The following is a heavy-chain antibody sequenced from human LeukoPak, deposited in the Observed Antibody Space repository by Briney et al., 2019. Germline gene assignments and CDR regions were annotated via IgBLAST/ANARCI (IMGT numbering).Heavy chain of an antibody. CDR2: ISSSSSYI. D-gene: IGHD6-6*01. Sequence: GSLLLSCAASGFPFSSYSMNWVRQAPGKGLEWVSSISSSSSYIYYADSVKGRFTISRDNAKNSLYLQMNSLRAEDTAVYYCAKYSSSSNYYYGMDVWGQGTTVTVSS. J-gene: IGHJ6*02. CDR1: GFPFSSYS. V-gene: IGHV3-21*01. CDR3: AKYSSSSNYYYGMDV.